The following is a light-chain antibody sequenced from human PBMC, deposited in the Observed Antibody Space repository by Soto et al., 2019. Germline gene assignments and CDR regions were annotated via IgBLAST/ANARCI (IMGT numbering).Light chain of an antibody. J-gene: IGLJ1*01. CDR2: EVN. Sequence: QSVLTQPASVSGSPGQSITISCTGTSSDVGSYNLVSWYQQHPGKAPKLMIYEVNKRPSGVSNRFSGSKSGNTASLTISGLQAEDEADYYCCSYAGSSIPYVFGTGTKVTVL. CDR3: CSYAGSSIPYV. CDR1: SSDVGSYNL. V-gene: IGLV2-23*02.